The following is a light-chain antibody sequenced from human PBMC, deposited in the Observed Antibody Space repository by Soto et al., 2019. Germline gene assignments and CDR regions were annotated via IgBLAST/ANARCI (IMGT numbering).Light chain of an antibody. CDR1: QSVDSY. V-gene: IGKV3-11*01. J-gene: IGKJ5*01. Sequence: VLTQSTASLSLSPGESATLSCRASQSVDSYLVWYQQKPGQAPRLLIFGASSRATGIPARFSGSGSGTDFTLTINSLEPEDFAVYYCQQRSSWPITFGQGKRLEIK. CDR3: QQRSSWPIT. CDR2: GAS.